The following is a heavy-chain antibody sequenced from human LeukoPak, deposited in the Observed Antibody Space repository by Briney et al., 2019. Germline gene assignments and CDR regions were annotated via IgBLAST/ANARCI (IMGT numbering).Heavy chain of an antibody. CDR1: GFTYSNYA. V-gene: IGHV3-23*01. CDR2: IEGGGGAK. Sequence: GGSLRLSCGASGFTYSNYAMTWVRAAPGKGLEWVSSIEGGGGAKFYADSARGRVTVSRDNSKNTLYLQMNSLRAEDTAVYYCAKDSVSDNGIYDPFDLWGQGTLVTVSS. D-gene: IGHD5-12*01. CDR3: AKDSVSDNGIYDPFDL. J-gene: IGHJ3*01.